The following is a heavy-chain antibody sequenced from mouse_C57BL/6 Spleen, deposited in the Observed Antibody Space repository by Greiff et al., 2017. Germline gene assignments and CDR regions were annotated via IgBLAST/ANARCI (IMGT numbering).Heavy chain of an antibody. D-gene: IGHD2-5*01. V-gene: IGHV2-3*01. CDR2: IWGGGGT. J-gene: IGHJ4*01. CDR1: GFSLTSYG. CDR3: SKRDSNYDAMDY. Sequence: QVQLQQSGPGLVAPSQSLSLTCTVSGFSLTSYGVSWVRQPPGKGLEWLGVIWGGGGTNYHSALISSLSISKDNSKSQVVYKLNSLQTDDTATYYCSKRDSNYDAMDYWGQGTSVTVSS.